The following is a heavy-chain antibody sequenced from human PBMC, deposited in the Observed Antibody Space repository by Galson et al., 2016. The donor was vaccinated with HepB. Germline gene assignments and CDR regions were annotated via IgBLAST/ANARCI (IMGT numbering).Heavy chain of an antibody. D-gene: IGHD2-2*01. CDR1: GFTFSSYA. V-gene: IGHV3-23*01. CDR2: ISGSGGST. Sequence: SLRLSCAASGFTFSSYAMSWVRQAPGKGLEWVSAISGSGGSTYYADSVKGRFTISRDNSKNTLYLQMNSLRAEDTAVYYCAKDTVGIVVVPAAVDAFDIWGQGTMVTVSS. J-gene: IGHJ3*02. CDR3: AKDTVGIVVVPAAVDAFDI.